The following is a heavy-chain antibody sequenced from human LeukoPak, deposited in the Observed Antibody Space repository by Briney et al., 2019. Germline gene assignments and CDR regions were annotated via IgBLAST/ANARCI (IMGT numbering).Heavy chain of an antibody. J-gene: IGHJ4*02. CDR1: GGSISSYY. CDR2: IYYSGST. D-gene: IGHD1/OR15-1a*01. V-gene: IGHV4-59*01. Sequence: SEILSLTCTVSGGSISSYYWSWIRQPPGKGLEWIGYIYYSGSTNYNPSLKSRVTISVDTSKNQFSLKLSSVTAADTAVYYCARGARKTTYYFDYWGQGTLVTVSS. CDR3: ARGARKTTYYFDY.